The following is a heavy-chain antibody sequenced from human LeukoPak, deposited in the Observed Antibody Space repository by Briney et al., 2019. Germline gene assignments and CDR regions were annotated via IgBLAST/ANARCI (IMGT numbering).Heavy chain of an antibody. CDR2: INPNSGGT. J-gene: IGHJ6*02. Sequence: ASVTVSCKASAYTFTDYYLQWVRQAPGQGLEWVGGINPNSGGTNSAQKFQGRVTTTRDTSVSTAYMELSRLRSDDTAVYYCARDQCTSSGCYEYYYYGLDVWGQGTTVTVSS. D-gene: IGHD2-2*01. V-gene: IGHV1-2*02. CDR1: AYTFTDYY. CDR3: ARDQCTSSGCYEYYYYGLDV.